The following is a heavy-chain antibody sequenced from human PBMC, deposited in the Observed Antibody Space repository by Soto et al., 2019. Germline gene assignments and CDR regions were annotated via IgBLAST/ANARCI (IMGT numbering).Heavy chain of an antibody. Sequence: GASVKISCKASGYIFNKYGFNWVRQAPGQGLEWMGRISAFNGYTNFAQKFQGRVTLTTDTSTNTAYMELSSLRSDDTAIYYCARGRGVVIPAGTPDAIDVWGQGTMVTVSS. CDR2: ISAFNGYT. J-gene: IGHJ3*01. D-gene: IGHD2-21*01. CDR3: ARGRGVVIPAGTPDAIDV. V-gene: IGHV1-18*01. CDR1: GYIFNKYG.